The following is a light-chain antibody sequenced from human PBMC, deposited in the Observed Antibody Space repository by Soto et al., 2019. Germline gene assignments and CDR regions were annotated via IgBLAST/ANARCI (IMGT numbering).Light chain of an antibody. CDR1: QSVSTSN. CDR3: QQYDNSGWT. J-gene: IGKJ1*01. CDR2: GAS. Sequence: IVLPQYPGTLSSSPGERATPPCRASQSVSTSNLAWYQQRPGQAPRLLIYGASRRATGIPDRFSGSGSGTDFTLTISRLEPEDLAVYYCQQYDNSGWTFGQGTKVDIK. V-gene: IGKV3-20*01.